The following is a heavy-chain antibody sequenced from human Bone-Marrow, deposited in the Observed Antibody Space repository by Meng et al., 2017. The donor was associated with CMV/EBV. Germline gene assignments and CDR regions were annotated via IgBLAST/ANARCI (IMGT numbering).Heavy chain of an antibody. V-gene: IGHV1-46*01. Sequence: ASVKVSCKASGYTFTSYYMHWVRQAPGQGLEWMGIINPSGGSTRYAQKFQGRVTMTRDTSTSTVYMELSSLRSEDTAVYYCSRAVWSGYSRNCFDPWGQGTLVTVSS. CDR3: SRAVWSGYSRNCFDP. CDR1: GYTFTSYY. D-gene: IGHD3-3*01. J-gene: IGHJ5*02. CDR2: INPSGGST.